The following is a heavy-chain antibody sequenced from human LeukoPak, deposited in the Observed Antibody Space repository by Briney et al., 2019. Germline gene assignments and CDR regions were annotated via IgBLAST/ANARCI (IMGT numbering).Heavy chain of an antibody. CDR3: AREGYSSSPLGFDY. J-gene: IGHJ4*02. V-gene: IGHV3-23*01. CDR2: ISGGGGST. CDR1: GFTFTSYS. Sequence: GGSLRLSCAASGFTFTSYSMNWVRQAPGKGLEWVSTISGGGGSTYYADSVKGRFTISRDNSKNTLSLQMNNLRAEDTAVYYCAREGYSSSPLGFDYWGQGTLVTVSS. D-gene: IGHD6-6*01.